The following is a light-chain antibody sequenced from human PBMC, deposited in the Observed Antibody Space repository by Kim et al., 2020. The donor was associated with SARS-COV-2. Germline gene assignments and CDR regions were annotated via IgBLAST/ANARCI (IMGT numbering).Light chain of an antibody. J-gene: IGKJ1*01. CDR3: QQYNSYSPQWT. V-gene: IGKV1-5*01. CDR2: DAS. Sequence: GDRVSITCRASQRISTWLAWYQQEPGKAPKLLIYDASNLESGVPSRFSGSGSGTEFTLTINSLQPDDFATHYCQQYNSYSPQWTFGQGTKVDIK. CDR1: QRISTW.